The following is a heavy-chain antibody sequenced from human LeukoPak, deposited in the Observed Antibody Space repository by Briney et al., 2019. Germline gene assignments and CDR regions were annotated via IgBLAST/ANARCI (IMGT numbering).Heavy chain of an antibody. D-gene: IGHD2-15*01. CDR2: IASDGSST. V-gene: IGHV3-74*01. J-gene: IGHJ4*02. CDR3: AKSDIVVVVAASHY. CDR1: GFTFSSYW. Sequence: GGSLRLSCAASGFTFSSYWMNWVRQAPGKGLVWVSRIASDGSSTTYADSVKGRFSISRDNAKNTLYLQMNSLRAEDTAVYYCAKSDIVVVVAASHYWGQGTLVTASS.